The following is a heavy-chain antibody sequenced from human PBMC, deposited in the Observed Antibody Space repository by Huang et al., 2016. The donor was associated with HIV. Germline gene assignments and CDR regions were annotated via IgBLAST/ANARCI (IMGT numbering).Heavy chain of an antibody. J-gene: IGHJ4*02. V-gene: IGHV4-59*11. Sequence: QVQLQESGPGLVKPSETLSLTCTVSGGSISSHYWSWFRQPPGKGLEWIGSIYYSGSTNYYPSRKSRVTISVDTSKNQFSLKLSSVTAADTAVYYCARGRGGYVGYWGQGTLVTVSS. CDR1: GGSISSHY. CDR2: IYYSGST. D-gene: IGHD2-15*01. CDR3: ARGRGGYVGY.